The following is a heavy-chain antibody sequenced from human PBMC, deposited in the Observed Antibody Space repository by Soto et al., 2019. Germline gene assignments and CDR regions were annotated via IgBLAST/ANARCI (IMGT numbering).Heavy chain of an antibody. CDR2: MHDSGST. CDR3: AAPPRY. Sequence: QVQLQESGPGLVKPSETLSLTCTVSGGSISSYYWNWIRQPPGKGLEWIGYMHDSGSTSYNPSLKMRVTISVDTSRNQLSLKLISVTAADTAVYYCAAPPRYWGQGILVTVSS. J-gene: IGHJ1*01. CDR1: GGSISSYY. V-gene: IGHV4-59*01. D-gene: IGHD6-6*01.